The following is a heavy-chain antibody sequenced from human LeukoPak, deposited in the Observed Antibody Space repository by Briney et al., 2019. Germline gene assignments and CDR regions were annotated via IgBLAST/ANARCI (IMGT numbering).Heavy chain of an antibody. Sequence: GGSLRLSCAASGFTVSSNYMSWVRQAPGKGLEWVSVIYSGGSTYYADSVKGRFTICRDNSKNTLYLQMNSLRAEDTAVYYCARAVYGDYIDYWGQGTLVTVSS. CDR2: IYSGGST. D-gene: IGHD4-17*01. CDR1: GFTVSSNY. J-gene: IGHJ4*02. V-gene: IGHV3-53*01. CDR3: ARAVYGDYIDY.